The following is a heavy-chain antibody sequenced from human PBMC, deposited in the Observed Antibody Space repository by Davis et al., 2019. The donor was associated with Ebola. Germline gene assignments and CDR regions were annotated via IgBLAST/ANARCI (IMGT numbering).Heavy chain of an antibody. Sequence: GGSLRLSCAASGFTFSSYSMNWVRQAPGKGLEWVSSISGSGDSTYHADSVKGRFTISRDNSKNTLYFQMNSLRADDTAVYYCAKVSFRFWDFWGQGALVTVSS. D-gene: IGHD3-3*01. J-gene: IGHJ4*02. CDR2: ISGSGDST. CDR3: AKVSFRFWDF. CDR1: GFTFSSYS. V-gene: IGHV3-23*01.